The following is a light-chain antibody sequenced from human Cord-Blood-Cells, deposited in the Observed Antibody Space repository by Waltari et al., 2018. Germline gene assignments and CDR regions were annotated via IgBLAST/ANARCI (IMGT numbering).Light chain of an antibody. V-gene: IGLV2-11*01. CDR2: DVS. J-gene: IGLJ2*01. Sequence: QSALTQPRSVSGSPGQSVTISCTGTSSDVGGYNYVSWYQQHQGKAPKLMIYDVSKRPSGVPDRFAGSKSGNAASLTISGLQAEDEADYYCCSDAGSYTVVFGGGTKLTVL. CDR1: SSDVGGYNY. CDR3: CSDAGSYTVV.